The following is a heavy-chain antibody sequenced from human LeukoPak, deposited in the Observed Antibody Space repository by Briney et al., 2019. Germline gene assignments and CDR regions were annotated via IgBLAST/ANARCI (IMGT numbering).Heavy chain of an antibody. V-gene: IGHV4-34*01. Sequence: SETLSLTCAVYGGSFSGYYWSWIRQPPGKGLEWIGEINHSGSTNYNPSPKSRVTISVDTSKNQFSLKLSSVTAADTAVYYCARGPRGVPAAIRYWGQGTLVTVSS. J-gene: IGHJ4*02. CDR1: GGSFSGYY. D-gene: IGHD2-2*01. CDR2: INHSGST. CDR3: ARGPRGVPAAIRY.